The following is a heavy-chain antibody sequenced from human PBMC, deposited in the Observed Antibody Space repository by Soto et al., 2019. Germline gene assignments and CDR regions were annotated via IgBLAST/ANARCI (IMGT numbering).Heavy chain of an antibody. CDR2: SDPSDSDT. CDR3: ARGKGGEGYLTFDY. Sequence: ESLNISWSGAVCILTTYGISWVRQMPVKGLEWIGMSDPSDSDTNDSPSFQGHVTISADKSISTAYLQWSSMKASDTAMYYCARGKGGEGYLTFDYWGQGTLVTVSS. J-gene: IGHJ4*02. V-gene: IGHV5-10-1*01. D-gene: IGHD2-21*01. CDR1: VCILTTYG.